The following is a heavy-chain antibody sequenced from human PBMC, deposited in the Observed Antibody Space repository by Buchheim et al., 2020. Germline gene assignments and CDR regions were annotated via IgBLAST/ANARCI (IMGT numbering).Heavy chain of an antibody. Sequence: EVQLLESGGGLVQPGGSLRLSCAASGFTFSSYAMSWVRQAPGKGLEWVSAISGSGGSTYYADSVKGGVTIPRDNFQNSLYLKMNSLRAEDTAVYYCAKAAEADYYYYGMDVWGQGTT. V-gene: IGHV3-23*01. J-gene: IGHJ6*02. CDR3: AKAAEADYYYYGMDV. D-gene: IGHD2-2*01. CDR1: GFTFSSYA. CDR2: ISGSGGST.